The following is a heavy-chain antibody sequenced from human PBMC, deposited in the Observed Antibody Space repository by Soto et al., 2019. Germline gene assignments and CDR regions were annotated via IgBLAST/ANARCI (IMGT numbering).Heavy chain of an antibody. CDR1: GDSVSSTSAA. Sequence: SQTLSLTCAISGDSVSSTSAAWSWIRQSPSRGLEWLGRTYYRSKWYSDYAVSVKSRITINPDTSKNQYSLQLNSVTPEDTAVYYCARGSYYSGWVWGQGTLVTISS. CDR2: TYYRSKWYS. V-gene: IGHV6-1*01. J-gene: IGHJ4*02. D-gene: IGHD6-19*01. CDR3: ARGSYYSGWV.